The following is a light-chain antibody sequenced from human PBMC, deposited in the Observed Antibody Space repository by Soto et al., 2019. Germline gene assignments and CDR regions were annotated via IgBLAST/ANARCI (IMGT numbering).Light chain of an antibody. J-gene: IGKJ3*01. CDR1: QGIGTT. CDR2: EAS. Sequence: AFQLTQSPSSLSASVGGRVTITCRASQGIGTTLAWYQLKPGKAPKLLIYEASNLESGVPSRFSGSGSGTNFTLTISSLQTEDFATYSCQQFNSFPLTFGPGTKVDIK. CDR3: QQFNSFPLT. V-gene: IGKV1-13*02.